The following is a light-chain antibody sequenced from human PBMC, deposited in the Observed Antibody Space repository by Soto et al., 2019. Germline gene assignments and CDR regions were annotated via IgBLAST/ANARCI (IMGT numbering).Light chain of an antibody. Sequence: QSVLTQPPSVSAAPGQKVTISCSGSSSNIGNHYVSWYQQVPGAAPNLLIYDNHRRPSGIPDRFSGSKSGTSATLDITGLQTGDEADYYCGTWDGSLPGEVFGGGTKVTVL. V-gene: IGLV1-51*01. CDR1: SSNIGNHY. CDR3: GTWDGSLPGEV. CDR2: DNH. J-gene: IGLJ2*01.